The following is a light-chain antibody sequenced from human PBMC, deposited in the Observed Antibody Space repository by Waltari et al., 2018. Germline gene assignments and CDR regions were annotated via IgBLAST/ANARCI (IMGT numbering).Light chain of an antibody. CDR3: QQYHGTPT. J-gene: IGKJ2*01. CDR2: GAG. Sequence: DIQMTQSPSSLSASVGDRITITCRASQGVSSSLAWYQQRPGSAPKLLLYGAGTLESGVSSRFSGSGSGTLVTLTINSLQPEDFATYDCQQYHGTPTFGQGTKLQIK. V-gene: IGKV1-NL1*01. CDR1: QGVSSS.